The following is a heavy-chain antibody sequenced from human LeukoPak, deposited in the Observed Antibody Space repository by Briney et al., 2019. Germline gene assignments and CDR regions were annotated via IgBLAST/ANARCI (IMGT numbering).Heavy chain of an antibody. Sequence: ASVKVSCKASGYTFTSYGISWVRQAPGQGLEWMGWINPNSGGTNYAQKFQGWVTMTRDTSISTAYMELSRLRSDDTAVYYCARMYYYGSGSYPRYYYYYGMDVWGQGTTVTVSS. D-gene: IGHD3-10*01. J-gene: IGHJ6*02. CDR2: INPNSGGT. V-gene: IGHV1-2*04. CDR3: ARMYYYGSGSYPRYYYYYGMDV. CDR1: GYTFTSYG.